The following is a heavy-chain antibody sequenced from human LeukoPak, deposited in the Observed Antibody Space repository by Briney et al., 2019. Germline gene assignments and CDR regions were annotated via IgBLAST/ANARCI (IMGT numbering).Heavy chain of an antibody. CDR1: GGSISSGGYS. D-gene: IGHD3-9*01. V-gene: IGHV4-30-2*01. J-gene: IGHJ4*02. CDR2: IYHSGST. CDR3: ARGALSAPDYDILTGYPYFDY. Sequence: PSQTLSLTCAVSGGSISSGGYSWSWIRQPPGKGPEWIGYIYHSGSTYYNPSLKSRVTISVDRSKNQFSLKLSSVTAADTAAYYCARGALSAPDYDILTGYPYFDYWGQGTLVTVSS.